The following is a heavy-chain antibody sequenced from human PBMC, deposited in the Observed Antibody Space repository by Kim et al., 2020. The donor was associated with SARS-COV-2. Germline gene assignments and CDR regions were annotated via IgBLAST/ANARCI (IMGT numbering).Heavy chain of an antibody. D-gene: IGHD2-15*01. Sequence: GESLKISCQGSGYIFSTYWIGWVRQMPGKGLEWVAMIYPGDFDVRYSPSLQGRVTISVDKSITTAHLQWSSLKASDTAIYYCARGKGYCSATACSDNGMDVWGQGTTVTASS. V-gene: IGHV5-51*01. J-gene: IGHJ6*02. CDR1: GYIFSTYW. CDR2: IYPGDFDV. CDR3: ARGKGYCSATACSDNGMDV.